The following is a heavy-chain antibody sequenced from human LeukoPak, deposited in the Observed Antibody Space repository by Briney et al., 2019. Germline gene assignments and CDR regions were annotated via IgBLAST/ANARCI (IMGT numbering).Heavy chain of an antibody. D-gene: IGHD3-22*01. J-gene: IGHJ3*02. V-gene: IGHV4-34*03. Sequence: SETLSLTCAVYGGSFSGYYWGWIRQPPGKGLEWIGSIYYSGSTYYNPSLKSRVTISVDTSKNQFSLKLSSVTAADTAVYYCRGDSSGYYPTMAFDIWGQGTMVTVSS. CDR1: GGSFSGYY. CDR3: RGDSSGYYPTMAFDI. CDR2: IYYSGST.